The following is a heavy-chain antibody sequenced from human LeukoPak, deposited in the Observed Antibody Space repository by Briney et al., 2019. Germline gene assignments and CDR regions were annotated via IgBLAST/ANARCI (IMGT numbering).Heavy chain of an antibody. D-gene: IGHD1-7*01. CDR3: ARITGTTFMDY. V-gene: IGHV4-34*01. Sequence: PSETLSLTCAVYGGSFSGYDWSWIRQPPGKGLEWIGEINHSGSTNYNPSLKSRVTISVDTSKNQFSLKLSSVTAADTAVYYCARITGTTFMDYWGQGTLVTVSS. J-gene: IGHJ4*02. CDR2: INHSGST. CDR1: GGSFSGYD.